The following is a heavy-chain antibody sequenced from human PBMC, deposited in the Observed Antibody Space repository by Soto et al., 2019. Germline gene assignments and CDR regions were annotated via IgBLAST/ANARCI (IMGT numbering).Heavy chain of an antibody. V-gene: IGHV4-59*01. J-gene: IGHJ4*02. D-gene: IGHD6-13*01. CDR2: ISYSGST. CDR1: SDSISSYY. Sequence: QVQLQESGPGLVKPSETLSLTCTVSSDSISSYYWSWIRQPPGKRLEWIGYISYSGSTDYNPSLKRRVTISGDTSKNQFSLKVSSVTAADTAVYYCARGTSWQLPFDYWGQGTLVTVSS. CDR3: ARGTSWQLPFDY.